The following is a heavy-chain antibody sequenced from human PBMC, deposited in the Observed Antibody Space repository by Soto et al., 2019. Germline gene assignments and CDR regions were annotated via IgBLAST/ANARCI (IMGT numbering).Heavy chain of an antibody. CDR3: AKDPTTVTTYACDI. D-gene: IGHD4-17*01. V-gene: IGHV3-9*01. CDR1: GFTFDDYA. J-gene: IGHJ3*02. CDR2: ISWNSGSI. Sequence: EVQLVESGGGLVQPGRSLRLSCAASGFTFDDYAMHWVRQAPVKGLEWVSGISWNSGSIGYADSVKGRFTISRDNAKNTLYRQMNSLRAEDTALYYCAKDPTTVTTYACDICGQGTMVTVSS.